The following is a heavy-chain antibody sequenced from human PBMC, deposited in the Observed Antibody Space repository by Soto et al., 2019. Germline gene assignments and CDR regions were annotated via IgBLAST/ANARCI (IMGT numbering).Heavy chain of an antibody. Sequence: GSLRLSCAASGFTVSSNYMSWVRQAPGKGLEWVSVIYSGGSTYYADSVKGRFTISRDNSKNTLYLQMNSLRAEDTAVYYCAKDMYSSSWYFAFDIWGQGTMVTVSS. CDR3: AKDMYSSSWYFAFDI. CDR1: GFTVSSNY. J-gene: IGHJ3*02. D-gene: IGHD6-13*01. V-gene: IGHV3-53*05. CDR2: IYSGGST.